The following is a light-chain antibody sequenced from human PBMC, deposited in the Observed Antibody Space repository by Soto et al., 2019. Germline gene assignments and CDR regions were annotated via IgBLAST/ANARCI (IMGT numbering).Light chain of an antibody. CDR3: QSYDSSLSGWV. CDR1: SSNIGAIYD. CDR2: GNS. Sequence: QSVLTQPPSVSGAPGQRVTISCTGSSSNIGAIYDVHWYQQLPGTAPKPLIYGNSNRPSGVPDRFSGSKSGTSASLAITGLQAEDEADYDCQSYDSSLSGWVFGGGTKLTVL. J-gene: IGLJ3*02. V-gene: IGLV1-40*01.